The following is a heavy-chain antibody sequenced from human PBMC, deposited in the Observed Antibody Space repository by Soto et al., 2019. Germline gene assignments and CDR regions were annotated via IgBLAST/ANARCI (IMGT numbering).Heavy chain of an antibody. CDR1: GDSVSSNSAA. J-gene: IGHJ5*02. Sequence: SQTLSLTCAISGDSVSSNSAAWNLIRQSPSRGLEWLGRTYYRSKWYNDYAVPVKSRITINPDTSKNQFSLQLNSVTPEDTAVYYCARDLHYDFWSGYRGWFDPWGQGTLVTVSS. V-gene: IGHV6-1*01. CDR3: ARDLHYDFWSGYRGWFDP. D-gene: IGHD3-3*01. CDR2: TYYRSKWYN.